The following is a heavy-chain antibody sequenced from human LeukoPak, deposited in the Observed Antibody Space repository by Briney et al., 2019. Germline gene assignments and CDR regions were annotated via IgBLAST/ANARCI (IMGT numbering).Heavy chain of an antibody. Sequence: PSETLSLTCIVSSSSFNFYYWSWIRQPAGKGLEWIGRIHASGSTSYNPSLKSRLTMSIDTATTQFSLKLTSVTAADTAVYYCAGVQSVFVADQWVEGFLDYWGQGVLVTVST. CDR1: SSSFNFYY. CDR2: IHASGST. CDR3: AGVQSVFVADQWVEGFLDY. V-gene: IGHV4-4*07. J-gene: IGHJ4*02. D-gene: IGHD1-26*01.